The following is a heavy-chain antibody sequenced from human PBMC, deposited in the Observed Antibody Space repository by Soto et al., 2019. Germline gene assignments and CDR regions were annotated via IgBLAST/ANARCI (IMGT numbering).Heavy chain of an antibody. D-gene: IGHD3-22*01. CDR2: ISAHNGDT. V-gene: IGHV1-18*04. Sequence: ASVKVSCKAPGYSFATYGFSWVRQAPGQGLECVGWISAHNGDTHYSQKFQGRVTLTTDTSTNTGYMELRSLTSDDTAGYFCATEPIYYNDGSGYYPLGHCGEGTLVTVSS. CDR3: ATEPIYYNDGSGYYPLGH. J-gene: IGHJ4*02. CDR1: GYSFATYG.